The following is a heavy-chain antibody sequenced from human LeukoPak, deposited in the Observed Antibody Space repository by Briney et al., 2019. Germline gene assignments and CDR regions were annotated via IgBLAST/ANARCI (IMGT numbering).Heavy chain of an antibody. Sequence: ASVKVSCKGSGYTFTSYGISCVRQAPGQGLEWMGWISAHNGNTNYAQKLQGRVTMTTDTSTSTAYMELRSLRSDDTAVYYCARYMVRGDPFDYWGQGTLVTVSS. J-gene: IGHJ4*02. CDR1: GYTFTSYG. D-gene: IGHD3-10*01. CDR3: ARYMVRGDPFDY. V-gene: IGHV1-18*01. CDR2: ISAHNGNT.